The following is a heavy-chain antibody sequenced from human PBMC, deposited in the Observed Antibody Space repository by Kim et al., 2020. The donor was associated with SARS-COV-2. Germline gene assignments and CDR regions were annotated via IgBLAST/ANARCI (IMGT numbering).Heavy chain of an antibody. CDR1: GFKFSSYA. J-gene: IGHJ5*01. D-gene: IGHD3-10*01. CDR3: AKVGLMVRGVHNWFDS. V-gene: IGHV3-23*01. Sequence: GGSLRLSCVASGFKFSSYAMNWVRQAPGKGLEWVSAISGTGEGTYYADSLKVRFTISRDNSKNMLYLQMTSLRAEDTAVYFCAKVGLMVRGVHNWFDSWG. CDR2: ISGTGEGT.